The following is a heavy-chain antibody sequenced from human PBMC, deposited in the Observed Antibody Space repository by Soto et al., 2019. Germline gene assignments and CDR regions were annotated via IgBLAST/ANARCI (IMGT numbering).Heavy chain of an antibody. Sequence: SVKVSCKASGGTFSSYAISWVRQAPGRGLEWMGGIIPIFGTANYAQKFQGRVTITADESTGTAYMELSSLRSEDTAVYYCARSRYYYGSGGLATDAFDIWGQGTMVTVSS. D-gene: IGHD3-10*01. V-gene: IGHV1-69*13. CDR3: ARSRYYYGSGGLATDAFDI. CDR1: GGTFSSYA. CDR2: IIPIFGTA. J-gene: IGHJ3*02.